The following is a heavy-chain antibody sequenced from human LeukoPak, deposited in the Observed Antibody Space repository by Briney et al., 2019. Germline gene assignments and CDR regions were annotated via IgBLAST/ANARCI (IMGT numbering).Heavy chain of an antibody. CDR1: GGSFSGYD. V-gene: IGHV4-59*01. D-gene: IGHD1-26*01. Sequence: SETLSLTCAVYGGSFSGYDWTWIRQPPGKGLEWIVYIYNGGSTTYSPSLNSRVTISLDTSNNQVSLRLSSVTPADTAVYYCAKGGTYGGGADYWGQGTLVTVSS. CDR2: IYNGGST. J-gene: IGHJ4*02. CDR3: AKGGTYGGGADY.